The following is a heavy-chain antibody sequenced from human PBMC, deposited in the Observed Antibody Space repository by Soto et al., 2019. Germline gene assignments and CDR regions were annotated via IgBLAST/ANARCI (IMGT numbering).Heavy chain of an antibody. J-gene: IGHJ4*02. CDR2: ILPVSAPP. CDR1: GGTLNNYA. CDR3: ATDSNYDVSNSF. V-gene: IGHV1-69*13. D-gene: IGHD3-3*01. Sequence: SVKVSCKAAGGTLNNYAINWVRQAPGQGLEWMGGILPVSAPPDYAQKFQGRVSITADHSTSTVYMELSRLKSDDTAVYFCATDSNYDVSNSFWGQGTLVTVSS.